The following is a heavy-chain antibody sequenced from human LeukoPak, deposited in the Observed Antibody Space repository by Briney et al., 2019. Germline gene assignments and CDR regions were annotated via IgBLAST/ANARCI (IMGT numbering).Heavy chain of an antibody. J-gene: IGHJ4*02. D-gene: IGHD3-9*01. Sequence: SETLSLTCTVSGGSISSSSDYYWGWIRQPPGKGLEWIGSIYYSGSTYYNPSLKSRVTISVDTSKNQFSLKLSSVTAADTAVYYCAREPEHYDILTGYYRPYYFDYWGQGTLVTVSS. CDR1: GGSISSSSDYY. V-gene: IGHV4-39*07. CDR3: AREPEHYDILTGYYRPYYFDY. CDR2: IYYSGST.